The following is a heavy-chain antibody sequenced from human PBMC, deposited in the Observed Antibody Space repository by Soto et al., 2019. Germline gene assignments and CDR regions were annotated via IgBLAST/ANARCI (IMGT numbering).Heavy chain of an antibody. CDR2: VYYTGSA. D-gene: IGHD1-1*01. J-gene: IGHJ4*02. CDR3: ARIHWRQSSLDQ. Sequence: PSETLSLTCTVSGGSISSYYWTWIRQPPGKGLEWIGYVYYTGSADYIPSLSGRLTVSVDSSQTQFSLRLASVTAADSAVYYCARIHWRQSSLDQWGQGTPVTVSS. V-gene: IGHV4-59*01. CDR1: GGSISSYY.